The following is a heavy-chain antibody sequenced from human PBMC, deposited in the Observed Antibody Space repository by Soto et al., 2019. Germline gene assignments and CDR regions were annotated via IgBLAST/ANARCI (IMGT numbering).Heavy chain of an antibody. Sequence: QVQLQESGPGLVKPSQTLSLTCTVSGGSISSGGYYWSWIRQHPGKGLEWIGYIYYSGSTYYNPSLKSRVTISVDTSKNQFSLKLSSVNAAATAVYYCARDRYCSSGVCWGVGAFDIWGQGTMVTVSS. D-gene: IGHD2-8*01. CDR2: IYYSGST. CDR3: ARDRYCSSGVCWGVGAFDI. J-gene: IGHJ3*02. V-gene: IGHV4-31*03. CDR1: GGSISSGGYY.